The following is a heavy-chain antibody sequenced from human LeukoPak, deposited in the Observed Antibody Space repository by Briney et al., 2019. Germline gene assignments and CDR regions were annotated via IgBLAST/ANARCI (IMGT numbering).Heavy chain of an antibody. CDR3: ARCIYGSGSYPSFDY. J-gene: IGHJ4*02. Sequence: GESLQISCKGSGYSFTSYWIGWVRQMPGKGLEWMGIIYPGDSDTRYSPSFQGQVTISADKSISTAYLQWSSLKASDTAMYYCARCIYGSGSYPSFDYWGQGTLVTVSS. CDR2: IYPGDSDT. D-gene: IGHD3-10*01. V-gene: IGHV5-51*01. CDR1: GYSFTSYW.